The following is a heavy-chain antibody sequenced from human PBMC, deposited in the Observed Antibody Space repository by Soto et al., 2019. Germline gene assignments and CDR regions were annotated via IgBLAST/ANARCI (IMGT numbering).Heavy chain of an antibody. CDR2: INSDGSVS. V-gene: IGHV3-74*02. CDR1: GFTFSNYW. Sequence: EVQLVESGGGLVQPGGSLRLSCAASGFTFSNYWMYWVSQAPGKGLEWVSRINSDGSVSSYADSVKGRLTISRDNVKNTPYLKMDSLRAEDTAVYYCARGDCVGGTCYSLAGSFYYYMDVWGKGTTVTVFS. D-gene: IGHD2-15*01. CDR3: ARGDCVGGTCYSLAGSFYYYMDV. J-gene: IGHJ6*03.